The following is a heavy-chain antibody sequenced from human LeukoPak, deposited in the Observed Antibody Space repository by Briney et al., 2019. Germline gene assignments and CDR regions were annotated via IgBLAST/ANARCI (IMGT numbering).Heavy chain of an antibody. J-gene: IGHJ6*03. CDR3: AKDRRMGLRSSPYYYMDV. V-gene: IGHV3-30*02. Sequence: GGSLRLSCAASGFTFSSYGMHWVRQAPGKGLEWVAFIRYDGSNKYYADSVKGRFTISRDNSKNTLYLQMNSLRAEDTAVYYCAKDRRMGLRSSPYYYMDVWGKGTTVTVSS. D-gene: IGHD6-6*01. CDR2: IRYDGSNK. CDR1: GFTFSSYG.